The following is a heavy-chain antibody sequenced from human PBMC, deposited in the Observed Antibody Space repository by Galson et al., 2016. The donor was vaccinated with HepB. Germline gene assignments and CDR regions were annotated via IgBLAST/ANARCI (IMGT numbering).Heavy chain of an antibody. V-gene: IGHV3-74*01. J-gene: IGHJ4*02. CDR1: GFTFTTSA. D-gene: IGHD3-10*01. CDR3: ARDFGGPSDY. Sequence: SLRLSCAASGFTFTTSAMSWVRQVPGKGLVWVSRVNEDASTINYADSVRGRFTISRDNTENKLYLQMNSLRPEDSALYYCARDFGGPSDYWGQGILVTVSS. CDR2: VNEDASTI.